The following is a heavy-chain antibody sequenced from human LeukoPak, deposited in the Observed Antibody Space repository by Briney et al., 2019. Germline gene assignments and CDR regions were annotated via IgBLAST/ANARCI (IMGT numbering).Heavy chain of an antibody. CDR2: IYYSGST. V-gene: IGHV4-39*01. CDR3: VSPRGFSYGYFDY. J-gene: IGHJ4*02. CDR1: GDSISTSSYY. Sequence: EASETLSLTCTVSGDSISTSSYYWGWIRQPPGKGLEWIGSIYYSGSTDYNPSLKSRVTISVDTSKNQFSLPLGSVSATDTAVYYCVSPRGFSYGYFDYWGQGTLVTVSS. D-gene: IGHD5-18*01.